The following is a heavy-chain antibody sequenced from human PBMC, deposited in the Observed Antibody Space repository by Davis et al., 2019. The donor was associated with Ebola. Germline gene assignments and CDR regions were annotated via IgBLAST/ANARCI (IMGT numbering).Heavy chain of an antibody. CDR1: GFTFSTYS. CDR3: ARPPTVTTYWYFDL. CDR2: ISSTGSTI. D-gene: IGHD4-17*01. Sequence: PGGSLRLSCAASGFTFSTYSMTWVRQAPGKGLEWLSYISSTGSTIYYADSVKGRFTISRDNAKNSLYLQMNSLRDEDTAVYYCARPPTVTTYWYFDLWGRGTLVTVSS. V-gene: IGHV3-48*02. J-gene: IGHJ2*01.